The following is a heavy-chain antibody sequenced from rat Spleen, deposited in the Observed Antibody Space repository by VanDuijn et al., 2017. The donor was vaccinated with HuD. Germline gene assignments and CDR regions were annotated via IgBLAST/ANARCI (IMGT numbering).Heavy chain of an antibody. CDR1: GFTFSTAW. J-gene: IGHJ4*01. V-gene: IGHV6-6*01. CDR2: IKAKSNNYAT. CDR3: ACDCRTSPYYVMDA. Sequence: EVQVLESGGGLVQPGNSLKLSCATSGFTFSTAWMYWYRQFPEKRLEWVARIKAKSNNYATDYTESVKGRFTISRDDSKSSIYLQMNNLKEEDTAIYYCACDCRTSPYYVMDAWGQGASVTVSS.